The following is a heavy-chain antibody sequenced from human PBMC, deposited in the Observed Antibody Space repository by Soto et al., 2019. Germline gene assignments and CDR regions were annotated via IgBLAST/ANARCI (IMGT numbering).Heavy chain of an antibody. CDR1: GFNFSASG. D-gene: IGHD2-2*02. V-gene: IGHV3-73*02. CDR3: SHYTDLSGAF. J-gene: IGHJ4*02. Sequence: EVQLVESGGGLVQPGGSLKLSCAASGFNFSASGMHWVRQASGKGLEWVGRIRSKTNNYATVYAASMKGRFTISRDDSRNTAFLQMDSLKTEDTVVYYCSHYTDLSGAFWGQGTLVTVSS. CDR2: IRSKTNNYAT.